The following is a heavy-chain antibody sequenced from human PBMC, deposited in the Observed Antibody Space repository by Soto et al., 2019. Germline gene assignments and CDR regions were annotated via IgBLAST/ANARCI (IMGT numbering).Heavy chain of an antibody. D-gene: IGHD3-22*01. CDR1: GYTFTIYG. J-gene: IGHJ4*02. CDR2: ISGYNGNT. CDR3: ARVDYYDSSGYYGY. Sequence: QVQLVQSGAEVKKPGASVKVSCKASGYTFTIYGISWVRQAPGQWLEWMGWISGYNGNTDYAQNLQDRVTLTTDASTSSVYMELRCLRSDDTAVYYCARVDYYDSSGYYGYWGQGTLITVSS. V-gene: IGHV1-18*04.